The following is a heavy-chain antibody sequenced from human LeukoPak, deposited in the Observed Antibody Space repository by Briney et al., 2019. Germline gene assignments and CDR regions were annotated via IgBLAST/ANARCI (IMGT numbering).Heavy chain of an antibody. D-gene: IGHD1-26*01. Sequence: SETLSLTCTVSGGSISSCSHYWGWIRQPPGKGLEWIGSIYYSGSTYYNPSLKSRVTISVDTSKKQFSLKLSSVTAADTAVYYCARGIVGGISFGYWGQGTLVTVSS. J-gene: IGHJ4*02. CDR1: GGSISSCSHY. CDR2: IYYSGST. CDR3: ARGIVGGISFGY. V-gene: IGHV4-39*07.